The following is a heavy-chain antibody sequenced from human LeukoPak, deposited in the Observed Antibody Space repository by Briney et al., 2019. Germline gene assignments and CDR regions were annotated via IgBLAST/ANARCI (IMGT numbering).Heavy chain of an antibody. V-gene: IGHV1-69*04. CDR1: GGTSNSHA. Sequence: GASVKVSFKASGGTSNSHAISWVRQAPGQGLEWMGRIISNLGTTNRAQKFQDRVTLTADKSTNTAYMELTSLTSDHTAIYYCATTNDGGGYQWGDFFDYWGQGTLVTVSS. J-gene: IGHJ4*02. CDR3: ATTNDGGGYQWGDFFDY. D-gene: IGHD3-22*01. CDR2: IISNLGTT.